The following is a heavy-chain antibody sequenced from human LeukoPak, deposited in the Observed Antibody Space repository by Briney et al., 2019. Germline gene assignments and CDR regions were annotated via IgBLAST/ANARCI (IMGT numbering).Heavy chain of an antibody. CDR3: ARVQSGYSYGPFDY. D-gene: IGHD5-18*01. J-gene: IGHJ4*02. Sequence: SETLSLTCTVSGDSISSYYWAWMRQPPGKGVEWIGYIYYRGSTNYNPSLKSRVTISVDTSKNQFSLKLSSVTAADTAVYYCARVQSGYSYGPFDYWGQGTLVTVSS. CDR1: GDSISSYY. CDR2: IYYRGST. V-gene: IGHV4-59*01.